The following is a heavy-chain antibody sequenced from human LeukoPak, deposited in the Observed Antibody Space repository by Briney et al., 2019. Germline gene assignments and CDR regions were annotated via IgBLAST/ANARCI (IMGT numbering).Heavy chain of an antibody. V-gene: IGHV3-33*06. CDR3: AKTYSRESGYDFFFHY. D-gene: IGHD5-12*01. CDR1: GFSFSNYG. Sequence: GGSLRLSCAASGFSFSNYGFHWVRQAPGKGLDWVSAISYDGKNIHYADSVKGRFTIPRDNSRNTVHLQMNSLRVEDTAVYYCAKTYSRESGYDFFFHYWGQGTRVTVSS. CDR2: ISYDGKNI. J-gene: IGHJ4*02.